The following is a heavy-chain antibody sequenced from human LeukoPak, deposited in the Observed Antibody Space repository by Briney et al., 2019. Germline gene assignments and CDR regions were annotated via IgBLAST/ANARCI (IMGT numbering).Heavy chain of an antibody. CDR1: GGSISSGADY. V-gene: IGHV4-31*03. Sequence: SGTLSLTRTVSGGSISSGADYWSWIRQHPGKGLEWIGYIYYSGSTYYNPSLKSRVTMSVDTSKNQFSLNLSSVTAADTAVYYCGRDRGGRGWLDPWGQGTLVTVSS. J-gene: IGHJ5*02. CDR2: IYYSGST. CDR3: GRDRGGRGWLDP.